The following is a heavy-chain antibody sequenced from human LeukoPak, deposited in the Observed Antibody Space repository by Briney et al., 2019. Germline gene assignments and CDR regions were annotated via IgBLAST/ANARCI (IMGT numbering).Heavy chain of an antibody. CDR1: GSSISSYY. D-gene: IGHD1-14*01. CDR3: ARARLTTVWWFDP. Sequence: SETLSLTCTVSGSSISSYYWSWIRQPPRKGLEWIGYIYYSGSTNYNPSLKSRVTISVDTSKNQFSLKLSSVTAADTAVYYCARARLTTVWWFDPWGQGTLVTVSS. V-gene: IGHV4-59*01. CDR2: IYYSGST. J-gene: IGHJ5*02.